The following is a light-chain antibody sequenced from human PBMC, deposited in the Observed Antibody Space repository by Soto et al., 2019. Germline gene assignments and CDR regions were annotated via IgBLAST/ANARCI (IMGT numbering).Light chain of an antibody. CDR2: DVS. CDR3: SSYTSTSTLV. V-gene: IGLV2-14*03. CDR1: NSDVGNYNY. J-gene: IGLJ2*01. Sequence: QPVLTQPASVSGSPGQSIAISCTGTNSDVGNYNYVSWYQHHPGTAPKLMIYDVSNRPSGVSNRFSGSKSGNTASLTISGLQADDEADYYCSSYTSTSTLVFGGGTKVTVL.